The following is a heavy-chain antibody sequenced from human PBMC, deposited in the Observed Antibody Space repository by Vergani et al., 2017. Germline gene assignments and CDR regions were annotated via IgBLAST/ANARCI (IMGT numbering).Heavy chain of an antibody. D-gene: IGHD6-19*01. J-gene: IGHJ4*02. Sequence: VQLVESGGGLVKRGGSLRLSCAASGFTFSSYGMHWVRQAPGKGLEWVAFIRYDGSNKYYADSVKGRFTISRDNSKNTLYLQMNSLRAEDTAVYYCAKDFFSSGWYYFDYWGQGTLVTVSS. V-gene: IGHV3-30*02. CDR2: IRYDGSNK. CDR1: GFTFSSYG. CDR3: AKDFFSSGWYYFDY.